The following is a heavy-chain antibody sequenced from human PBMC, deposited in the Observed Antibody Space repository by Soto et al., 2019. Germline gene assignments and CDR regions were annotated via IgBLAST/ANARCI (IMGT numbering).Heavy chain of an antibody. CDR2: IYYSGST. V-gene: IGHV4-31*03. CDR1: GGSISSGGYY. J-gene: IGHJ4*02. Sequence: SETLSLTCTVSGGSISSGGYYWSWIRQHPGKGLEWIGYIYYSGSTYYNPSLKSRVTISVDTSKNQFSLKLSSVTAADTAVYYCAREPRHHGHVGYWGQGTLVTVSS. CDR3: AREPRHHGHVGY.